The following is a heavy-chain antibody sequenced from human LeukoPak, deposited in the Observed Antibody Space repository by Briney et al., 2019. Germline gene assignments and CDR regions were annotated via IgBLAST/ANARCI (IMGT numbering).Heavy chain of an antibody. J-gene: IGHJ4*02. Sequence: TGGSLRLSCAASGFTFSNYWMHWVRQAPGKGLVWVSRIKTDGTITGYADAVKGRFTISRDNAKNTVYLQMNNLRTEDTAVYYCIRDRTVITLFDYWGQGSPVTVSS. V-gene: IGHV3-74*01. CDR3: IRDRTVITLFDY. CDR2: IKTDGTIT. CDR1: GFTFSNYW. D-gene: IGHD4-23*01.